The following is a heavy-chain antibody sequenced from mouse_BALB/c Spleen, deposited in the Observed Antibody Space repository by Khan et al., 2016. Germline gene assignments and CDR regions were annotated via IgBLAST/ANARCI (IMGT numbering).Heavy chain of an antibody. D-gene: IGHD1-1*01. CDR1: GFDFSRYW. V-gene: IGHV4-1*02. CDR3: ARAVYYGYLAY. CDR2: INPDSSTI. J-gene: IGHJ3*01. Sequence: VELVGSGGGLVQPGGSLKLSCAASGFDFSRYWMSWVRQAPGKGLEWIGEINPDSSTINYTPSLKDKFIISRDTAKNTLYLQMSKVSSEDTALYYCARAVYYGYLAYWGQGTLVTVSA.